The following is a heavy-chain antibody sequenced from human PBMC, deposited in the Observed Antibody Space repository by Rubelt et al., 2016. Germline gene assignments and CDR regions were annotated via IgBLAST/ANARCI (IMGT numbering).Heavy chain of an antibody. V-gene: IGHV3-23*01. CDR3: AKLLNPTTWRAVSATDDYYGLDV. D-gene: IGHD6-19*01. Sequence: GESLRLSCAASGFPFSTYAMSWVRQAPGKGLEWVSIISGSGDSTYYADSVKGRFTISRDNSKNTVILQMNSLGGGDTAVYFCAKLLNPTTWRAVSATDDYYGLDVWGQGTTVTVSS. J-gene: IGHJ6*02. CDR2: ISGSGDST. CDR1: GFPFSTYA.